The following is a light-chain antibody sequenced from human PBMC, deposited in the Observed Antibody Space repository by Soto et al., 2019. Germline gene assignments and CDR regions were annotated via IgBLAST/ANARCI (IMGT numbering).Light chain of an antibody. J-gene: IGKJ1*01. CDR1: QSLLHSNGYNY. CDR3: IQTLQTPWT. CDR2: LGP. V-gene: IGKV2-28*01. Sequence: DIVMTQSPLSLPVTPGEPASISCRSSQSLLHSNGYNYLSWYIQKPGRSPQLLIYLGPHRASGVPDRFSDSGSGTDFTLRISRVEAEDVGVYYCIQTLQTPWTFGQGTKVEIK.